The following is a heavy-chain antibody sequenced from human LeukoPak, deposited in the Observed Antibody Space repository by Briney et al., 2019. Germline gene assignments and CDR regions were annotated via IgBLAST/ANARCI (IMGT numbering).Heavy chain of an antibody. CDR2: ISPYNGNT. CDR1: GYTFASYG. CDR3: ARDWRSGYSSAPDWFDP. D-gene: IGHD6-19*01. Sequence: ASVKVSCKASGYTFASYGISWVRQAPGQELEWMGWISPYNGNTNYAQKLQGRVSMTTDTSTSTAYMEVTSLRTDDTAVYYCARDWRSGYSSAPDWFDPWGQGTLVTVSS. J-gene: IGHJ5*02. V-gene: IGHV1-18*01.